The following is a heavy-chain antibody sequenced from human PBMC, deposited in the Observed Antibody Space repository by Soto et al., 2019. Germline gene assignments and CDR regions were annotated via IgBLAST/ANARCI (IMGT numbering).Heavy chain of an antibody. D-gene: IGHD3-10*01. CDR1: GGSISSSNW. CDR3: ATRGDYSYYYGMDV. V-gene: IGHV4-4*02. Sequence: PAETLSLTCAVPGGSISSSNWWSWVRQPPGKGLEWIGEIYHSVSTNYNPSLKSRVTISVDKSKNQFSLKLSSVTAADTAVYYCATRGDYSYYYGMDVWGQGPTMTF. J-gene: IGHJ6*02. CDR2: IYHSVST.